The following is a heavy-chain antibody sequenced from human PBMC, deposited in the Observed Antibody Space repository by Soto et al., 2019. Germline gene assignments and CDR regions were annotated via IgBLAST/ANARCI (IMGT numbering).Heavy chain of an antibody. Sequence: EVQLVESGGGLVQPGGSLRLSCAASGLSLSSYAMNWVRQAPGKGPEWVAYISGSSSAIYYADSVRGRFTVSRDNAKNSLNLQLNSLRAEDTAVYYCARDLAAAGTGWFDPWGQGTLVTVSS. V-gene: IGHV3-48*03. J-gene: IGHJ5*02. CDR2: ISGSSSAI. CDR3: ARDLAAAGTGWFDP. D-gene: IGHD6-13*01. CDR1: GLSLSSYA.